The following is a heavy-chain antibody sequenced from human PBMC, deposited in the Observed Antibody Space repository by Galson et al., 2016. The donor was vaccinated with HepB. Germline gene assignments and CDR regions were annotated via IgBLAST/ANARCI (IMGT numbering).Heavy chain of an antibody. J-gene: IGHJ4*02. V-gene: IGHV3-7*01. CDR2: INQAGTAI. CDR3: VGWYSGTYSANY. D-gene: IGHD1-26*01. Sequence: SLRLSCAASGFTFSGSWMSWVRQAPGNGLEWVAHINQAGTAIYYVDSVKGRFTISRDNAKNSLYLQMSSLRAEDTSVYCCVGWYSGTYSANYWGQGTLVTVSS. CDR1: GFTFSGSW.